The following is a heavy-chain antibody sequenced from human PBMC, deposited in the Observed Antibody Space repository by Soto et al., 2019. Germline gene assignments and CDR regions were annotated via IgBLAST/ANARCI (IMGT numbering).Heavy chain of an antibody. CDR2: ISWNSGSI. V-gene: IGHV3-9*01. Sequence: PGGSLRLSCAASGFTFDDYAMHWVRQAPGKGLEWVSGISWNSGSIGYADSVKGRFTISRDNAKNSLYLQMNSLRAEDTALYYCAKEKRITIFGVAFDYWGQRTLVTVSS. D-gene: IGHD3-3*01. CDR3: AKEKRITIFGVAFDY. J-gene: IGHJ4*02. CDR1: GFTFDDYA.